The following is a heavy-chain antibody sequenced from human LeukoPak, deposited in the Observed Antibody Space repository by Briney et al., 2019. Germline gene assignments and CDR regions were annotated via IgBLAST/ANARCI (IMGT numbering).Heavy chain of an antibody. CDR3: ASHGYSYGFEEYYFDY. J-gene: IGHJ4*02. D-gene: IGHD5-18*01. Sequence: GGSLRLSCAASGFTFSSYSMNWVRQAPGKGLEWVSSISSSSSYIYYADSVKGRFTISRDNAKNSLYLQMNSLRAEDTAVYYCASHGYSYGFEEYYFDYWGQGTLVTVSS. CDR2: ISSSSSYI. V-gene: IGHV3-21*01. CDR1: GFTFSSYS.